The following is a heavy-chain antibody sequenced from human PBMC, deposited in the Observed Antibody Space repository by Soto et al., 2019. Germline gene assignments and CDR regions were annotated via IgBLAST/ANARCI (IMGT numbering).Heavy chain of an antibody. CDR2: IKDDGSQK. CDR1: GFTFSNYW. V-gene: IGHV3-7*01. Sequence: GGSLRLSCEVSGFTFSNYWMSWVRQAPGKGLEWVASIKDDGSQKYYVDSVKGRFTISRDNAKNSLFLHMDSLRAEDTAVYYCARDPTSSHGHPWGQGALVTVSS. CDR3: ARDPTSSHGHP. D-gene: IGHD6-6*01. J-gene: IGHJ5*02.